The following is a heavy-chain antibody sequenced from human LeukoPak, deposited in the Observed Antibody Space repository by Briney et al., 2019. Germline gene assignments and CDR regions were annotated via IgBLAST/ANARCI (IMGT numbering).Heavy chain of an antibody. CDR2: ISAYNGKT. V-gene: IGHV1-18*01. D-gene: IGHD1-1*01. CDR1: VYSFTSYG. CDR3: ARDFSTTAKSQEDYYYYYGMDV. J-gene: IGHJ6*02. Sequence: GESLKISCKGSVYSFTSYGISWVRQAPGQGLEWMGWISAYNGKTNYAQKLQGRVTMTTDTSTSTAYMELRSLRSDDTAVYYCARDFSTTAKSQEDYYYYYGMDVWGQGTTVTVSS.